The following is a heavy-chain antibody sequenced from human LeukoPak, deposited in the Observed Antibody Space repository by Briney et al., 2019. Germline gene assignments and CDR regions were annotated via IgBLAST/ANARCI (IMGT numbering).Heavy chain of an antibody. V-gene: IGHV3-23*01. Sequence: GGSLRLSCAASGFTFSSYAMSWVRQAPGKGLELVSAISGSGSSTYYADSVKGRFTISRDNSKNTLFLQMNSLRAEDTAVYYCAKGSPSSGSYQGFDYWGQGTLVTVSS. CDR1: GFTFSSYA. CDR2: ISGSGSST. J-gene: IGHJ4*02. CDR3: AKGSPSSGSYQGFDY. D-gene: IGHD1-26*01.